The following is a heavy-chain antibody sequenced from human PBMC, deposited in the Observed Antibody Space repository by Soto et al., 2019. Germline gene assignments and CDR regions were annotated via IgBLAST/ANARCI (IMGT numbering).Heavy chain of an antibody. J-gene: IGHJ3*01. CDR1: GYDFSTYY. CDR2: IHPRDSDT. CDR3: ARDGRYGGYCGVYDV. Sequence: GESLKISCKGSGYDFSTYYIGWVRQMPVKGLEWLGLIHPRDSDTRYSPSFQGQVTISVDQSINTAYLQWSSLKASDTATYYCARDGRYGGYCGVYDVWGQGTNDTVSS. V-gene: IGHV5-51*01. D-gene: IGHD6-25*01.